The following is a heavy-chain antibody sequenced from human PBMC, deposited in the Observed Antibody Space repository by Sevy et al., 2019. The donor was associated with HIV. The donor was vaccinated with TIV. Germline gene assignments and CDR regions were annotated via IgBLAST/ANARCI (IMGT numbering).Heavy chain of an antibody. J-gene: IGHJ6*02. D-gene: IGHD6-19*01. CDR1: GYTFSSYG. V-gene: IGHV1-18*01. CDR2: ISTYNGDT. CDR3: ARLDLSGSGWYGNGMDV. Sequence: ASVKVSCKASGYTFSSYGITWVRQAPGQGLEWMGWISTYNGDTNYAQKLQGRVTMTTDTSTSTAYMDLRSLRFDDTAVYYCARLDLSGSGWYGNGMDVWGQWTTVTVSS.